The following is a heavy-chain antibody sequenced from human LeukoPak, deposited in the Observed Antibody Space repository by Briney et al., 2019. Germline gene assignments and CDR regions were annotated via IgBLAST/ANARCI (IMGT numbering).Heavy chain of an antibody. CDR2: IIPIFGTA. CDR1: GGTFSSYA. Sequence: GASVKVSCKASGGTFSSYAISWVRQAPGQGLEWMGGIIPIFGTANYAQKFQGRVTITTDESTSTAYMELSSLRSEDTAVYYCASPSRDGYNIVDYWGQGTLVTVSS. CDR3: ASPSRDGYNIVDY. V-gene: IGHV1-69*05. D-gene: IGHD5-24*01. J-gene: IGHJ4*02.